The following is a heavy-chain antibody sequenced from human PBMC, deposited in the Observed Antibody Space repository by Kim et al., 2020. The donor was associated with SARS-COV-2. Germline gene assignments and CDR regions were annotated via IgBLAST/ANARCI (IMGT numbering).Heavy chain of an antibody. J-gene: IGHJ4*02. Sequence: GGSLRLSCSASGFTFSDNGMHLVRLRPGKGLEWVAVVWHDGSNEYYADSVKGRFTISRDNSRNTLYLQMNDVRGEDTAIYYCAGPWNSGYWGQGTLVTVSS. CDR3: AGPWNSGY. CDR1: GFTFSDNG. CDR2: VWHDGSNE. D-gene: IGHD1-1*01. V-gene: IGHV3-33*01.